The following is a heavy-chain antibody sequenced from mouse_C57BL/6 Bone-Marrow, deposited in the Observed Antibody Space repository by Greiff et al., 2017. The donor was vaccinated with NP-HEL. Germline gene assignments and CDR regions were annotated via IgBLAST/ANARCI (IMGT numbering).Heavy chain of an antibody. CDR2: TFYSGIT. Sequence: EVMLVESGPSLVRPSQTLSLTCTVTGFSINSDCYWIWIRQFPGNKLEYIGYTFYSGITYYNPSLESRTYITRDTSKNQFSLKLSSVTTEDTATYYCARGRVYYGSSYLYYYAMDYWGQGTSVTVSS. J-gene: IGHJ4*01. CDR1: GFSINSDCY. D-gene: IGHD1-1*01. CDR3: ARGRVYYGSSYLYYYAMDY. V-gene: IGHV3-3*01.